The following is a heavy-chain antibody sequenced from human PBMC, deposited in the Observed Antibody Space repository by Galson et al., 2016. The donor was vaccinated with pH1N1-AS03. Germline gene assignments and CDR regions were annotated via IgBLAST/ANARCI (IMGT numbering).Heavy chain of an antibody. D-gene: IGHD3-3*01. CDR2: INSDGSST. CDR3: ARGCGNYKCYWV. CDR1: GSALTSYW. J-gene: IGHJ4*02. Sequence: SLRLSCAASGSALTSYWNHWVRQAPGKGLLWVARINSDGSSTTYADSVKGRFTISRDNAKNTVYLQMNSLRAEDTAVYYCARGCGNYKCYWVWGQGTQVTVSS. V-gene: IGHV3-74*01.